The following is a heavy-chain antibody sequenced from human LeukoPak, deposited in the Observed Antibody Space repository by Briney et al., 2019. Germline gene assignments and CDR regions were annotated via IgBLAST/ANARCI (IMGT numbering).Heavy chain of an antibody. CDR2: INHTGST. Sequence: TSETLSLTCAVYGGSFSGYYWSWIRQPPGKGSEWIGEINHTGSTNYNPSLKSRLTISVDTSKNQFSLKVSSVTAADTAVYYCAAGDGMDVWGQGTTVTVSS. CDR3: AAGDGMDV. D-gene: IGHD1-1*01. J-gene: IGHJ6*02. V-gene: IGHV4-34*01. CDR1: GGSFSGYY.